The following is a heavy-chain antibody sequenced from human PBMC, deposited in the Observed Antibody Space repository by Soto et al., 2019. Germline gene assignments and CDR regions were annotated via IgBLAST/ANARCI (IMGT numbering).Heavy chain of an antibody. CDR1: GFTFSRYD. CDR2: IGTAGET. D-gene: IGHD3-10*01. Sequence: SGGSLRLSCAASGFTFSRYDMHWVRQTTGKGLEWVSGIGTAGETNYPGSVKGRFTISRENAKNSLYLQMHSLRTGDTAVYYCARGTSGSYYNEFDYWGQGTLVTVSS. V-gene: IGHV3-13*01. CDR3: ARGTSGSYYNEFDY. J-gene: IGHJ4*02.